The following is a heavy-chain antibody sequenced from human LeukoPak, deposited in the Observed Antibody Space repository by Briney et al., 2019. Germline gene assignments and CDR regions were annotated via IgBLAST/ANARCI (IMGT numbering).Heavy chain of an antibody. CDR3: ARLMISSWSQGLDY. CDR1: GYTFTGYY. CDR2: INPNSGGT. Sequence: ASAKVSCKASGYTFTGYYMHWVRQAPGQGLEWMGWINPNSGGTNYAQKFQGRVTMTRDTSISTAYMELSRLRSDDTAVYFCARLMISSWSQGLDYWGQGTLVTVSS. J-gene: IGHJ4*02. D-gene: IGHD6-13*01. V-gene: IGHV1-2*02.